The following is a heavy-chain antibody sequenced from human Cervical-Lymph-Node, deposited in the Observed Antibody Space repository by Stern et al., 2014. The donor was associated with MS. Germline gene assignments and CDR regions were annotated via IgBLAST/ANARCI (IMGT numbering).Heavy chain of an antibody. J-gene: IGHJ6*02. CDR1: GFTFSRQW. D-gene: IGHD2-8*01. Sequence: DQLVQSGGGVVQPGGSLRLSCVASGFTFSRQWMHWVRQAPGKGLVWVSRINSDGSSTTYADSVKGRFTISRDNAKKTLYLQMDSLRAEDTAVYYCARSNYGMDVWGQGTTVTVSS. CDR3: ARSNYGMDV. CDR2: INSDGSST. V-gene: IGHV3-74*02.